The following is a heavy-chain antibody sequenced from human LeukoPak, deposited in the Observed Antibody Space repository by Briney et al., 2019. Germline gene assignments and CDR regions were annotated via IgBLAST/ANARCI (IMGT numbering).Heavy chain of an antibody. V-gene: IGHV3-64D*09. Sequence: GGSLRLSCSASGFTLSSHAMHWVRQAPGKGLEYVSAISSNGGTTYYADSVKGRSTISRDDSKNTLYLQMSSLRDEDTAMYYCVKRVSSGHYYDYWGQGTLVTVSS. D-gene: IGHD3-22*01. J-gene: IGHJ4*02. CDR2: ISSNGGTT. CDR1: GFTLSSHA. CDR3: VKRVSSGHYYDY.